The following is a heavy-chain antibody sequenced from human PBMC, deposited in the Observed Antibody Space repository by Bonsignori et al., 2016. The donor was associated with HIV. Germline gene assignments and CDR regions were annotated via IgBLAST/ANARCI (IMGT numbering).Heavy chain of an antibody. V-gene: IGHV4-61*02. J-gene: IGHJ4*02. Sequence: WIRQPPGKGLEWIGRIYTSGSTNYNPSLKSRVTISVDTSKNQFSLKLSSVTAADTAVYYCAREGAYYYDSSGYYRIDYWGQGTLVTVSS. D-gene: IGHD3-22*01. CDR3: AREGAYYYDSSGYYRIDY. CDR2: IYTSGST.